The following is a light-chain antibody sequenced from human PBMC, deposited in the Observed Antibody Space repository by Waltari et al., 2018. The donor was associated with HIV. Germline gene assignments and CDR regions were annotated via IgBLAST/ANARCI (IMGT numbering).Light chain of an antibody. V-gene: IGLV2-18*02. J-gene: IGLJ3*02. CDR3: SSYRSSITLL. CDR2: GVS. Sequence: QSALTQPPSVSGSPGQSVTISCIGTSSDIGSFDHVSWFQQPQGSAPKLLIFGVSNRPSGVPDRFSGSKSGNTASLTISGLQAEDEADYYCSSYRSSITLLFGGGTKLTVL. CDR1: SSDIGSFDH.